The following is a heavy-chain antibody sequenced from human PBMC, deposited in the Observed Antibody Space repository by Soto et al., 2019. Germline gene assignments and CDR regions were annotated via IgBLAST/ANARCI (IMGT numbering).Heavy chain of an antibody. J-gene: IGHJ4*02. V-gene: IGHV3-23*01. CDR1: GFTFSSYA. CDR2: ISGSGGST. D-gene: IGHD6-13*01. CDR3: AKEPRGIAAAGTGFDY. Sequence: GGSLRLSCAASGFTFSSYAMSWVRQAPGKGLEWVSAISGSGGSTYYADSVKGRFTISRDNSKNTLYLQMNSLRAEDTAVYYCAKEPRGIAAAGTGFDYWGQGTLVTVSS.